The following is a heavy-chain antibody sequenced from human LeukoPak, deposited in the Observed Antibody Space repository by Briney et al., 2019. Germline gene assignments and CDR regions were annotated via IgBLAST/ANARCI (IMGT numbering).Heavy chain of an antibody. CDR1: GFTFSNYW. V-gene: IGHV3-7*01. D-gene: IGHD3-16*01. CDR3: AKRGEEDGYYYYYMDV. J-gene: IGHJ6*03. Sequence: GGSLRLSCAASGFTFSNYWMTWVRQGPGKGLEWVANIKQDGSEKYYVDAVKGRFTISRDNAKNSLYLQMNNLRAEDTAVYYCAKRGEEDGYYYYYMDVWGKGTTVTVSS. CDR2: IKQDGSEK.